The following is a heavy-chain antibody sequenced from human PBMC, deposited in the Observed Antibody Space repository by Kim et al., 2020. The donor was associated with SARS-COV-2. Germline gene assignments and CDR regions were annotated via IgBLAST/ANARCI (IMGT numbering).Heavy chain of an antibody. Sequence: ASVKVSCKASGYTFASYALHWLRQAPGQRLEWMGWINAGNGNTKYSQKFQGRVTITRDTSASTAYMELSSLRSEDTAVYYCARGYCSSTSCYHLDYWGQGTLVTVSS. CDR1: GYTFASYA. CDR2: INAGNGNT. J-gene: IGHJ4*02. CDR3: ARGYCSSTSCYHLDY. V-gene: IGHV1-3*01. D-gene: IGHD2-2*01.